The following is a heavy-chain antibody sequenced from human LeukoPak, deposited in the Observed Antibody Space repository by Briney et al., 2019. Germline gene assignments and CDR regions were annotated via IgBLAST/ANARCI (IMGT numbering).Heavy chain of an antibody. J-gene: IGHJ4*02. CDR2: IWYDGSNK. CDR1: GFTFSSYG. V-gene: IGHV3-33*01. CDR3: AREGLAVAAYFDY. D-gene: IGHD6-19*01. Sequence: AGGSLRLSCAASGFTFSSYGMDWVRQAPGKGLEWVAVIWYDGSNKYYADSVKGRFTISRDNSKNTLYLQMNSLRVEDTAVYYCAREGLAVAAYFDYWGQGTLVTVSS.